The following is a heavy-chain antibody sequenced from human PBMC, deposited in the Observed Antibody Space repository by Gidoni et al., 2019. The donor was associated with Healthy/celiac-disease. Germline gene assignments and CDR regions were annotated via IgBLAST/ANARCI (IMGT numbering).Heavy chain of an antibody. J-gene: IGHJ6*02. CDR3: ARQMGEANIVVVPAAILLYGMDV. V-gene: IGHV4-39*01. CDR2: IYYSGST. D-gene: IGHD2-2*02. Sequence: QLQLQESGPGLVKPSETLSLTCTVSGGSISSSSYYWGWLRQPPGKGLEWIGSIYYSGSTYYNPSLKSRVTISVDTSKNQFSLKLSSVTAADTAVYYCARQMGEANIVVVPAAILLYGMDVWGQGTTVTVSS. CDR1: GGSISSSSYY.